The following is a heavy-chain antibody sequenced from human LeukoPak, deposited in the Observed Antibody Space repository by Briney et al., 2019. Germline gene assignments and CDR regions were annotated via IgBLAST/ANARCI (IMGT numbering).Heavy chain of an antibody. CDR2: IIPILGIA. CDR3: ARDAMIVVVTLFDY. D-gene: IGHD3-22*01. CDR1: GGTFSSYA. J-gene: IGHJ4*02. Sequence: SVKVSCKASGGTFSSYAISWVRQAPGQGLEWMGRIIPILGIANYAQKFQGRVTITADKSTSTAYMELSSLRSEDTAVYYRARDAMIVVVTLFDYWGQGTLVTVSS. V-gene: IGHV1-69*04.